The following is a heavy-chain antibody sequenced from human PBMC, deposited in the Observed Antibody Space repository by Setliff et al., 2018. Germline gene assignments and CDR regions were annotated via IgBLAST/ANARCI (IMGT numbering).Heavy chain of an antibody. CDR1: GGSINSGVYY. CDR2: IYHGGDT. CDR3: ARTGTYRYFDY. D-gene: IGHD1-1*01. J-gene: IGHJ4*02. Sequence: PSETLSLTCTVSGGSINSGVYYWGWIRQPPGEGLEWIGRIYHGGDTYYNASLKSRLTISVDTSKNQFSLKLRSVTAADTAVYYCARTGTYRYFDYWGQGALVTVSS. V-gene: IGHV4-39*01.